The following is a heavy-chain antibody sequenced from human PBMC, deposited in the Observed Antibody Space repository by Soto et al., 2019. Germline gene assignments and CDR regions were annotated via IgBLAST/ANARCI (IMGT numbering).Heavy chain of an antibody. V-gene: IGHV4-30-4*01. CDR3: ARDKITGLFDY. CDR2: IYYSGST. Sequence: PSETLSLTCTVSGGSINSGDCYWTWIRQPPGKGLEWIGYIYYSGSTHYNPSLKSRVTMSVDTSKNEFSLKLTSVTAADTAVYYCARDKITGLFDYWGQGTLVTVSS. J-gene: IGHJ4*02. D-gene: IGHD2-8*02. CDR1: GGSINSGDCY.